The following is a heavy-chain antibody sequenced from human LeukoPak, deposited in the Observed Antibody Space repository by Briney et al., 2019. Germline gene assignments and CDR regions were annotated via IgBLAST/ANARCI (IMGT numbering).Heavy chain of an antibody. CDR1: GFTFDDYA. Sequence: GGSLRLSXAASGFTFDDYAMHWVRQAPGKGLEWVSGISWNSGSIGYADSVKGRFTISRDNAKNSLYLQMNSLRAEDMALYYCAKDMEVATTYAFDYWGQGTLVTVSS. D-gene: IGHD5-12*01. CDR2: ISWNSGSI. V-gene: IGHV3-9*03. CDR3: AKDMEVATTYAFDY. J-gene: IGHJ4*02.